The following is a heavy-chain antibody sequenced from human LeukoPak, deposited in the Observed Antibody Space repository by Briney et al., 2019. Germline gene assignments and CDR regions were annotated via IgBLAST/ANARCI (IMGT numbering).Heavy chain of an antibody. CDR1: GGSITNYY. CDR3: AQATSYTGHLGW. Sequence: PSETLSLTCTVSGGSITNYYWSWIRQPPGKGLEWIGYIYYSGSTNYNPSLKSRVTISVDTSKNQYSLSLSSVTAADTAVYYCAQATSYTGHLGWWGQGTLVTVSS. D-gene: IGHD6-19*01. CDR2: IYYSGST. V-gene: IGHV4-59*08. J-gene: IGHJ4*02.